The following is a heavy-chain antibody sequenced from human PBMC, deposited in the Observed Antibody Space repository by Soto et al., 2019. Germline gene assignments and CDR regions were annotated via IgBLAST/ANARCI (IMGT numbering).Heavy chain of an antibody. J-gene: IGHJ6*02. CDR1: GFTFSSYA. D-gene: IGHD3-10*01. V-gene: IGHV3-23*01. CDR3: AKVPTLWFAGSSGMDV. Sequence: LRLSCAASGFTFSSYAMSWVRQAPGKGLEWVSAISGSGGSTYYADSVKGRFTISRDNSKNTLYLQMNSLRAEDTAVYYCAKVPTLWFAGSSGMDVWGQGTTVTVSS. CDR2: ISGSGGST.